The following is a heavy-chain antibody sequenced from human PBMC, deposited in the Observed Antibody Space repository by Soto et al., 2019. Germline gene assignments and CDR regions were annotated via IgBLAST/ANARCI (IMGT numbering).Heavy chain of an antibody. Sequence: EVQLVESGGGLVQPGGSLRLSCAASGFTVSSNYMSWVRQAPGKGLEWVSVIYSGGSTYYADSVKGRFTISRDNSKNTLYLQMNSLRAEDTAVYYCARDHRGKNSSSWFPDAFDIWGQGSMVTVSS. V-gene: IGHV3-66*01. CDR2: IYSGGST. CDR3: ARDHRGKNSSSWFPDAFDI. J-gene: IGHJ3*02. D-gene: IGHD6-13*01. CDR1: GFTVSSNY.